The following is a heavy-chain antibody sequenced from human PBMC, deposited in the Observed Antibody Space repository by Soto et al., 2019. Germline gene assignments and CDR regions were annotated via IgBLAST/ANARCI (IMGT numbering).Heavy chain of an antibody. CDR2: IWYDGSNK. CDR3: ARDGCSGGSCYSVGY. Sequence: KRLEWVAVIWYDGSNKYYADSVKGRFTISRDNSKNTLYLQMNSLRAEDTAVYYCARDGCSGGSCYSVGYWGQGTLVTVSS. J-gene: IGHJ4*02. D-gene: IGHD2-15*01. V-gene: IGHV3-33*01.